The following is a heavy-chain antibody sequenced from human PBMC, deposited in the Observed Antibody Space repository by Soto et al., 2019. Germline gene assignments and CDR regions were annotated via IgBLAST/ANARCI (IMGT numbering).Heavy chain of an antibody. J-gene: IGHJ6*02. D-gene: IGHD6-13*01. CDR2: IYYSGST. V-gene: IGHV4-59*01. Sequence: SETLSLTCTVSGGSISSYYWSWIRQPPGKGLEWIGYIYYSGSTNYNPSLKSRVTISVDTSKNQFSLKLSSVTAADTAVYYCAGCIAAAGTHYHYYGMDVWGQGTTVTVSS. CDR1: GGSISSYY. CDR3: AGCIAAAGTHYHYYGMDV.